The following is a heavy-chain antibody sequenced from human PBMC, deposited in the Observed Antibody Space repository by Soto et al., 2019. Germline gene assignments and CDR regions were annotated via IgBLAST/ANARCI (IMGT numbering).Heavy chain of an antibody. J-gene: IGHJ6*02. V-gene: IGHV1-69*06. CDR3: AVQVGVTLPEYYYYAMDV. D-gene: IGHD4-4*01. CDR1: GGTFSSYA. CDR2: IIPIFGTA. Sequence: QVQLVQSGAEVKKPGSSVKVSCKASGGTFSSYAISWVRQAPGQGLEWMGGIIPIFGTANYAQKFQGRVTITEVKPPRPAYMELSSQRSEDAPVYYCAVQVGVTLPEYYYYAMDVWGQGTTVTVSS.